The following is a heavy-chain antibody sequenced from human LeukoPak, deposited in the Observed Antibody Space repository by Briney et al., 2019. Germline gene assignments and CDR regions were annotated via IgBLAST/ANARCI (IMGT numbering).Heavy chain of an antibody. J-gene: IGHJ3*02. CDR1: GFTFSDHA. CDR3: ARFASPSCCQSAFDI. V-gene: IGHV3-23*01. D-gene: IGHD2-2*01. CDR2: INGNGGGS. Sequence: GGSLRLSCAASGFTFSDHAMSWVRQAPAKGLEWVSSINGNGGGSYYIDSVKGRFTVSRDNSKNTLYLQMNSLRAEDTAVYYCARFASPSCCQSAFDIWGQGTMVTVSS.